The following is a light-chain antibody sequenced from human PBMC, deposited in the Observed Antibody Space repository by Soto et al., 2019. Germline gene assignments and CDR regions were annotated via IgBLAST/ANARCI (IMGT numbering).Light chain of an antibody. CDR2: ATS. V-gene: IGKV3-15*01. J-gene: IGKJ4*01. CDR3: HHSVTWPLP. CDR1: QGMGDT. Sequence: EIVMTQSTATQSVSPGEGATLSCRASQGMGDTLAWYLQTAGQTPRLLIYATSIRATGVPARFSGSRSGAEITRNISSLQSEDFAVYYCHHSVTWPLPFSGGPKVAIK.